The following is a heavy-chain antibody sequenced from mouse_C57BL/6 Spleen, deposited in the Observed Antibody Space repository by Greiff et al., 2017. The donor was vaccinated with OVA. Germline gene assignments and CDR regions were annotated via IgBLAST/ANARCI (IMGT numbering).Heavy chain of an antibody. Sequence: EVMLVESGPELVKPGDSVKISCKASGYSFTGYFMNWVMQSHGKSLEWIGRINPYNGDTFYNQKFKGKATLTVDKSSSTAHMELRSLTSEDSAVYYCARGRSTMVTTGYAMDYWGQGTSVTVSS. CDR1: GYSFTGYF. D-gene: IGHD2-2*01. CDR2: INPYNGDT. J-gene: IGHJ4*01. V-gene: IGHV1-20*01. CDR3: ARGRSTMVTTGYAMDY.